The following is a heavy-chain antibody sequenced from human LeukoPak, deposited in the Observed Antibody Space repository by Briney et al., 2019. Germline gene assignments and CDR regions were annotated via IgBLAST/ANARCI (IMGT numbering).Heavy chain of an antibody. J-gene: IGHJ5*02. Sequence: PSETLSLTCTVFGGSISSDYWNWIRQPPGKGLEWIGYIYYSGGTNYNPSLQSRVTISVDTSKKQFSLKPNSVSTADTAVYYCARGTSMAPWGQGTLVTVSS. CDR2: IYYSGGT. CDR1: GGSISSDY. CDR3: ARGTSMAP. V-gene: IGHV4-59*01. D-gene: IGHD2-8*01.